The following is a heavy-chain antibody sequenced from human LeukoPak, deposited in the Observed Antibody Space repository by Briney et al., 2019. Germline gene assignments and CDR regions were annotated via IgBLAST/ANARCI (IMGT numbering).Heavy chain of an antibody. D-gene: IGHD1-26*01. V-gene: IGHV1-2*06. J-gene: IGHJ4*02. CDR3: ARYITVGATYQHFDY. Sequence: ASVKVSCKASGGTFSSYVISWVRQAPGRGLEWMGRINPNSGGTNYAQKFQGRVTMTRDTSISTAYMELSRLRSDDTAVYYCARYITVGATYQHFDYWGQGTLVTVSS. CDR2: INPNSGGT. CDR1: GGTFSSYV.